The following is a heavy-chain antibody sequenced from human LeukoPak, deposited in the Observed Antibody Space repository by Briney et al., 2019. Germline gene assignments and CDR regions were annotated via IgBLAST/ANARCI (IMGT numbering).Heavy chain of an antibody. D-gene: IGHD2-15*01. CDR3: AKLGRYCSGGSCSHFDY. J-gene: IGHJ4*02. Sequence: GGSLRLSCEASGFTFSHFVMSWVRQAPGKGLEWVSGISGSGGTTYYADSVTGRFTISRDNSKNTLYLQMNSLRAEDTAVYYCAKLGRYCSGGSCSHFDYWGQGTLVTVSS. CDR1: GFTFSHFV. V-gene: IGHV3-23*01. CDR2: ISGSGGTT.